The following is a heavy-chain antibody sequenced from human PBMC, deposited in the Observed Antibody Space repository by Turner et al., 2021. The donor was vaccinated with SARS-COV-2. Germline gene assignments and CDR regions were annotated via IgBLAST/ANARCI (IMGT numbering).Heavy chain of an antibody. D-gene: IGHD3-10*01. CDR2: INPNSGVT. J-gene: IGHJ6*02. CDR1: GYTFTDYY. Sequence: QVQLVQSRAEVKKPGASVKVSCKASGYTFTDYYMHWVRQAPGQGLEGMGWINPNSGVTNYAQKFQGRITMTRDTSISTAYMELSRLRSDGTDVYYCARASVGECNPTYYGMDVWGQGTTVTVSS. CDR3: ARASVGECNPTYYGMDV. V-gene: IGHV1-2*02.